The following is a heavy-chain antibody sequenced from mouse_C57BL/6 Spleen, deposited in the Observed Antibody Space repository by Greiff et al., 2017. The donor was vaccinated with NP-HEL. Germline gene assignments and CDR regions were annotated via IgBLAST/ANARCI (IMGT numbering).Heavy chain of an antibody. J-gene: IGHJ3*01. V-gene: IGHV14-1*01. CDR3: TVYYGSFAY. CDR1: GFNIKDYY. Sequence: EVQLQQSGAELVRLGASVKLSCTASGFNIKDYYMHWVKQRPEQGLEWIGRIDPEDGDTEYAPKFQGKATMTADTSSNTAYLQLSSLTSEDTAVYYCTVYYGSFAYWGQGTLVTVSA. D-gene: IGHD1-1*01. CDR2: IDPEDGDT.